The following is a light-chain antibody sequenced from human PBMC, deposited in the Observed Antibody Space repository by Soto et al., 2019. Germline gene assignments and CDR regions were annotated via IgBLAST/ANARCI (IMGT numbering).Light chain of an antibody. CDR1: HSVGRY. Sequence: EIVLTQSPATLSLSPGERGTLSCRANHSVGRYLAWYQHKPGQPPRLLIYDTSNRAPGTPGRFGGSGSGTDFTLTISILEPEDFAVYYCVQRSVWPWTVGQGTKVEVK. V-gene: IGKV3-11*01. CDR3: VQRSVWPWT. J-gene: IGKJ1*01. CDR2: DTS.